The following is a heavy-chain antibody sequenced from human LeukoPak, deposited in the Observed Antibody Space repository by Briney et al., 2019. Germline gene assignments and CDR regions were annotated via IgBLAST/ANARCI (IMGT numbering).Heavy chain of an antibody. Sequence: PGGSLRLSCAASGFTFSSYSMNWVRQAPGKGLEWVSSISSSSSYIYYADSVKGRFTISRDNAKNSLYLQMHSLRAEDTAVYYCAREASLTYYDSSGTLFDIWGQGTMVTVSS. V-gene: IGHV3-21*01. CDR3: AREASLTYYDSSGTLFDI. CDR2: ISSSSSYI. D-gene: IGHD3-22*01. CDR1: GFTFSSYS. J-gene: IGHJ3*02.